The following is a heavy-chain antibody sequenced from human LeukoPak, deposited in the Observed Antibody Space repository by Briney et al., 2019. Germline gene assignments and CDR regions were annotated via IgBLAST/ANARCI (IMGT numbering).Heavy chain of an antibody. V-gene: IGHV3-53*01. J-gene: IGHJ6*03. CDR1: GFTVSSKY. D-gene: IGHD2-15*01. Sequence: GGSLRLSCAASGFTVSSKYMSWVRQAPGKGLEWVSVIYSGGSTYYADSVKGRFTISRDNSKNTVYLQMNSLRVEDTAVYYCARAGRKSRGVDIVRKKETGYYYYMDVWGKGTTVTVSS. CDR3: ARAGRKSRGVDIVRKKETGYYYYMDV. CDR2: IYSGGST.